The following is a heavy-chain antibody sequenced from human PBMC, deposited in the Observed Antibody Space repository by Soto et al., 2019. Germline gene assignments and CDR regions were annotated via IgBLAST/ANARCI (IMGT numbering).Heavy chain of an antibody. Sequence: ASVKVSCKASGGTFSSYAISWVRQAPGQGLEWMGGIIPIFGTANYAQKFQGRVTITADESTSTAYMELSSLRSEDTAVYYCASHDDRDDNYGDSSSRFDYWGQGTLVTVSS. CDR3: ASHDDRDDNYGDSSSRFDY. J-gene: IGHJ4*02. CDR1: GGTFSSYA. D-gene: IGHD4-17*01. CDR2: IIPIFGTA. V-gene: IGHV1-69*13.